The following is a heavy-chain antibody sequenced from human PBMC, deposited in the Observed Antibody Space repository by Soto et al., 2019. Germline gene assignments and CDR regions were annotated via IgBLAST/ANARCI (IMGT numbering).Heavy chain of an antibody. CDR3: AREHARYFDY. CDR2: ISYDGSNK. V-gene: IGHV3-30-3*01. J-gene: IGHJ4*02. Sequence: GGSLRLSCAASGFTFSSYAMHWVRQAPGKGLEWVAVISYDGSNKYYADSVKGRFTISRDNSKNTLYLQMNSLRAEDTAVYYCAREHARYFDYWGQGTLVTVSS. CDR1: GFTFSSYA.